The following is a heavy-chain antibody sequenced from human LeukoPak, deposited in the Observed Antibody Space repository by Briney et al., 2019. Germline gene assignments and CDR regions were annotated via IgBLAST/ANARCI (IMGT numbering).Heavy chain of an antibody. J-gene: IGHJ4*02. Sequence: ASETLSLTCAVSGGSISSSNWWSWVRQPPGKGLEWIGEIYHSGSTNYNPSLKSRVTISVDKSKNQFSLKLSSVTAADTAVYYCARAVAGTYTPFDYWGQGTLVTVSS. V-gene: IGHV4-4*02. CDR2: IYHSGST. CDR3: ARAVAGTYTPFDY. D-gene: IGHD6-19*01. CDR1: GGSISSSNW.